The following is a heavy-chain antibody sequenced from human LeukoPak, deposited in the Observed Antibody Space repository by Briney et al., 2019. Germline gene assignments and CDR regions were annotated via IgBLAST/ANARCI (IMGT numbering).Heavy chain of an antibody. J-gene: IGHJ3*01. V-gene: IGHV1-2*02. D-gene: IGHD1-7*01. CDR2: INPNSGGT. CDR3: ARDYITGTISPMY. Sequence: ASVKVSCKASGYTFTGYYMHWVRQAPGQGLEWMGWINPNSGGTNYAQKFQGRVTMTGDTSISTAYMELSRLRSDDTAVYYCARDYITGTISPMYWGQGTMVTVSS. CDR1: GYTFTGYY.